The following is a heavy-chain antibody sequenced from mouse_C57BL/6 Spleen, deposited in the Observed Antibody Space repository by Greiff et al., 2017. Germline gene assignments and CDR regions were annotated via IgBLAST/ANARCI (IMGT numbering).Heavy chain of an antibody. CDR2: INPYNGGT. CDR3: ARRGGYYDYDCHAMDY. J-gene: IGHJ4*01. V-gene: IGHV1-19*01. CDR1: GYTFTDYY. D-gene: IGHD2-4*01. Sequence: DVQLQESGPVLVKPGASVKMSCKASGYTFTDYYMNWVKQSHGKSLEWIGVINPYNGGTSYNQKFKGKATLTVDKSSSTAYMELNSLTSEDSAVYYCARRGGYYDYDCHAMDYWGQGTSVTVSS.